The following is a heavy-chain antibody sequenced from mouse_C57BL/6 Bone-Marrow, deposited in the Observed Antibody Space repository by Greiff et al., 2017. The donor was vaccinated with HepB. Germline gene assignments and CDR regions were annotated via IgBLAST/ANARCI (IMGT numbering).Heavy chain of an antibody. CDR3: ARREFFDY. CDR1: GFTFSSYG. J-gene: IGHJ2*01. CDR2: ISSGGSYT. Sequence: VQLKESGGDLVKPGGSLKLSCAASGFTFSSYGMSWVRQTPDKRLEWVATISSGGSYTYYPDSVKGRFTISRDNAKNTLYLQMSSLKSEDTAMYYCARREFFDYWGQGTTLTVSS. V-gene: IGHV5-6*01.